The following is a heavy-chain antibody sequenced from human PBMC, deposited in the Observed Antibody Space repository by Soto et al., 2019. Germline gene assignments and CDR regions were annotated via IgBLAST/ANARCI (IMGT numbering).Heavy chain of an antibody. CDR2: ISSSGSTI. CDR1: GFTFSSYE. Sequence: PGGSLRLSCAASGFTFSSYEMNWVRQAPGKGLGWVSYISSSGSTIYYADSVKGRFAISRDNAKNSLYLQMNSLRAEDTAVYYCAREDGATLFDYWGQGTLVTVSS. V-gene: IGHV3-48*03. J-gene: IGHJ4*02. D-gene: IGHD1-26*01. CDR3: AREDGATLFDY.